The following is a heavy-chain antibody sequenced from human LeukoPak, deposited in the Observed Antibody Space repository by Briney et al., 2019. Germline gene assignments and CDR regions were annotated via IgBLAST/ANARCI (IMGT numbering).Heavy chain of an antibody. Sequence: ASVKVSCKASGYTFTGYYMHWVRQAPGQGLEWVGRINPNSGGTNYAQKFQGRVTMTRDTSISTAYMELSSLRSEDTAVYYCARDDRGVLLWFGECPQMDVWGKGTTVTVSS. CDR3: ARDDRGVLLWFGECPQMDV. J-gene: IGHJ6*04. D-gene: IGHD3-10*01. CDR1: GYTFTGYY. V-gene: IGHV1-2*06. CDR2: INPNSGGT.